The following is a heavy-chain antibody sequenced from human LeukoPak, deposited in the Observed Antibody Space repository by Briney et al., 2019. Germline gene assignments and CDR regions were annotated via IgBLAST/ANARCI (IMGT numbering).Heavy chain of an antibody. CDR1: GFTFSSYS. V-gene: IGHV3-21*01. Sequence: GGSLRLSCAASGFTFSSYSMNWVRQAPGKGLEWVSSISSSSSYIYYADSVKGRFTISSDNAKNSLYLQMNSLRAEDTAVYYCARHYYDSSGYYYYGMDVWGQGTTVTVSS. CDR2: ISSSSSYI. D-gene: IGHD3-22*01. J-gene: IGHJ6*02. CDR3: ARHYYDSSGYYYYGMDV.